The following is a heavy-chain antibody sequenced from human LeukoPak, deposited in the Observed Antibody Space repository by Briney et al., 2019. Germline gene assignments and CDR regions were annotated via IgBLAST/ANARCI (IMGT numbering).Heavy chain of an antibody. CDR1: GFTFSSYS. D-gene: IGHD1-26*01. V-gene: IGHV3-21*01. CDR3: AKDGVRGALDAFDI. J-gene: IGHJ3*02. CDR2: ISSTSIYK. Sequence: GGSLRLSCAASGFTFSSYSMNWVRQAPGKGLEWVSSISSTSIYKYYADSVKGRFTISRDNAKDSLFLQMNSLRAEDTAIYYCAKDGVRGALDAFDIWGQGTMVTVSS.